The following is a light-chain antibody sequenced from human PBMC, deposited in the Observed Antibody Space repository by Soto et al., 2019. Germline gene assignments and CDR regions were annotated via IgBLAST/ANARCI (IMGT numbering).Light chain of an antibody. CDR1: SSDVGSYNL. J-gene: IGLJ1*01. Sequence: QTVLTQPASLTASPGHSITIPCTGTSSDVGSYNLVSWFQQHPGKVPKLLIYEGTKRPSGLSDRFSGSKSGTTASLTISGLQAEDEAHYYCYSYAGENLYVFGKGTKVTVL. CDR2: EGT. CDR3: YSYAGENLYV. V-gene: IGLV2-23*01.